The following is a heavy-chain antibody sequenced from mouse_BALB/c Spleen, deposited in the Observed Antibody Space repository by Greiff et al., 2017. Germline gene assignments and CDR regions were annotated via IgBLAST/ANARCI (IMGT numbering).Heavy chain of an antibody. Sequence: QVQLKQPGAELVKPGASVKMSCKASGYTFTSYNMHWVKQTPGQGLEWIGAIYPGNGDTSYNQKFKGKATLTADKSSSTAYMQLSSLTSEDSAVYYCARSMGKGMDYWGQGTSVTVSS. J-gene: IGHJ4*01. V-gene: IGHV1-12*01. CDR3: ARSMGKGMDY. CDR2: IYPGNGDT. D-gene: IGHD2-1*01. CDR1: GYTFTSYN.